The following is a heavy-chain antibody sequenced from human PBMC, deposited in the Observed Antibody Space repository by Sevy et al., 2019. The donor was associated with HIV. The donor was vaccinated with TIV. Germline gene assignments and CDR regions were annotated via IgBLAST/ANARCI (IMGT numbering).Heavy chain of an antibody. J-gene: IGHJ4*02. V-gene: IGHV3-7*01. D-gene: IGHD4-4*01. CDR1: GFTFSSYW. CDR3: AREGWGYSKSPRYFDY. CDR2: IKQDGSEK. Sequence: GGSLRLSCAASGFTFSSYWMSWVRQAPGKGLEWVANIKQDGSEKYYVDSVKGRFTISRDNAKNSLYLQMNSLRAEDTAVYYCAREGWGYSKSPRYFDYWGQGTLVTVSS.